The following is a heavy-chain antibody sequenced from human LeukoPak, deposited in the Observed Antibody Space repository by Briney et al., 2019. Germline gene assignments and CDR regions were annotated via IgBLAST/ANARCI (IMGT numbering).Heavy chain of an antibody. CDR1: GFTFDDYA. CDR3: AKASHDFWSGYNWFDP. D-gene: IGHD3-3*01. CDR2: ISWNSGSI. Sequence: GGSLRHSCAASGFTFDDYAMHWVRQAPGKGLEWVSGISWNSGSIGYADSVKGRFTISRDNAKNSLYLQMNSLRAEDTALYYCAKASHDFWSGYNWFDPWGQGTLVTVSS. V-gene: IGHV3-9*01. J-gene: IGHJ5*02.